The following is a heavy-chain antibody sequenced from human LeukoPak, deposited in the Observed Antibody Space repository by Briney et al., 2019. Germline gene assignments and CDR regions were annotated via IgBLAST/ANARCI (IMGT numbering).Heavy chain of an antibody. Sequence: PGGSLRLSCAASGFTFSSYGMHWVRQAPGKGLEWVAVISYDGSNKYYADSVKGRFTISRDNSKNTLYLQMNSLRAEDTAVYYCAKGGFPPVRHPTKYWGQGTLVTVSS. CDR2: ISYDGSNK. CDR1: GFTFSSYG. CDR3: AKGGFPPVRHPTKY. V-gene: IGHV3-30*18. D-gene: IGHD4-17*01. J-gene: IGHJ4*02.